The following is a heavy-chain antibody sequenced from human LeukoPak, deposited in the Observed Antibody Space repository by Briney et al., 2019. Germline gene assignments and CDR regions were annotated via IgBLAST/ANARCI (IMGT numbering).Heavy chain of an antibody. CDR2: IYYSGST. D-gene: IGHD3-9*01. CDR3: ARYRDILAGYFHFDY. Sequence: SETLSLTCTVSGGSISNGDYYWSWIRQPPGKGLEWIGYIYYSGSTYYNPSLKSRVTISVDTSKNQFSLKLSSVTAADTAVYYCARYRDILAGYFHFDYWGQGTLVTVSS. CDR1: GGSISNGDYY. V-gene: IGHV4-30-4*01. J-gene: IGHJ4*02.